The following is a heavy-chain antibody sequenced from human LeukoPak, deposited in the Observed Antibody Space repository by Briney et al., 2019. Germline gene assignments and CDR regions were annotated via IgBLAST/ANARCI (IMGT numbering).Heavy chain of an antibody. CDR3: ALIAAAGTTWVY. D-gene: IGHD6-13*01. Sequence: ASVKVSCKASGGAFSSYAISWVRQAPGQGLEWMGWINPNSGGTNYAQKFQGRVTMTRDTSISTAYMELSRLRSDDTAVYYCALIAAAGTTWVYWGQGTLVTVSS. CDR2: INPNSGGT. J-gene: IGHJ4*02. CDR1: GGAFSSYA. V-gene: IGHV1-2*02.